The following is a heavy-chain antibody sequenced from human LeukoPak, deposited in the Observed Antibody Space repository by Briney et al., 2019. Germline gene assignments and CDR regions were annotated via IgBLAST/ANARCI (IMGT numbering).Heavy chain of an antibody. V-gene: IGHV1-69*04. D-gene: IGHD5-24*01. J-gene: IGHJ6*02. CDR1: GGTLSSYA. Sequence: SVKVSCKASGGTLSSYAISWVRQAPGQGLEWMGRIIPIFGIANYAQKFQGRVTITADKSTSTAYMELSSLRSEDTAVYYCARDRATRDGYNQAFYGMDVWGQGTTVTVSS. CDR3: ARDRATRDGYNQAFYGMDV. CDR2: IIPIFGIA.